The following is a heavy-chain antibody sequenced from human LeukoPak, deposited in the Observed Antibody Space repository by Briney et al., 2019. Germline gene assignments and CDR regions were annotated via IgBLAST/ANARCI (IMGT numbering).Heavy chain of an antibody. V-gene: IGHV1-46*01. D-gene: IGHD3-3*01. CDR2: INPSGGST. CDR1: GYTFTSYY. Sequence: ASVKVSCKASGYTFTSYYMHWVRQAPGQGLEWMGIINPSGGSTSYAQKFQGRVTMTRDTSTSTVYMELSSLRSEDTAVYYCAREASPYDFCSGYYTRIFDYWGQGTLVTVSS. CDR3: AREASPYDFCSGYYTRIFDY. J-gene: IGHJ4*02.